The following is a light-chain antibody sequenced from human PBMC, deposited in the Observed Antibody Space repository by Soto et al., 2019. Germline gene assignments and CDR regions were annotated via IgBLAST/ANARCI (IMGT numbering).Light chain of an antibody. CDR3: QQYGSSGT. CDR1: QSIGNF. CDR2: DAS. J-gene: IGKJ1*01. V-gene: IGKV3-20*01. Sequence: IFLTQSPGILSLSPGERATISCRASQSIGNFLAWYQQKPGQPPRLLIFDASNRATGIPDRFSGSGSGTDFTLTISRLEPEDFAVYYCQQYGSSGTFGQGTKVDIK.